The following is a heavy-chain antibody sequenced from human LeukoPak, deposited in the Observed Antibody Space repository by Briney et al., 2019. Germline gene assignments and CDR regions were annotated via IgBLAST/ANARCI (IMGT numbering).Heavy chain of an antibody. D-gene: IGHD5-18*01. Sequence: SETLSLTCTVSGGSISSYYWSWIRQPAGKGLEWIGRIYTSGSTNYNPSPKSRVTMSVDTSKNQFSLKLSSVTAADTAVYYCARAGYSYGYDYYYMDVWGKGTTVTISS. V-gene: IGHV4-4*07. CDR2: IYTSGST. CDR3: ARAGYSYGYDYYYMDV. J-gene: IGHJ6*03. CDR1: GGSISSYY.